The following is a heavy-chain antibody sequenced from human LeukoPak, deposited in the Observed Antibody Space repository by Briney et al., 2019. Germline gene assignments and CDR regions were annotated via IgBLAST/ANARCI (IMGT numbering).Heavy chain of an antibody. J-gene: IGHJ4*02. V-gene: IGHV1-46*01. CDR3: ARDQEGFDY. CDR2: IYPRDGST. CDR1: GYSFTNNY. Sequence: ASVKVSCKASGYSFTNNYMHWVRQAPGQGLEWMGMIYPRDGSTSYAQKFQGRVTVTRDTSTSTVHMELSGLRSEDTAVYYCARDQEGFDYWGQGTLVTVSS.